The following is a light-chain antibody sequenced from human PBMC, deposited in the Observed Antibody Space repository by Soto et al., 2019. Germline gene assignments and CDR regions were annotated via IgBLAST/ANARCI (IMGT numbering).Light chain of an antibody. CDR1: QSISSW. V-gene: IGKV1-5*03. CDR3: QQYYTYPWT. CDR2: KAS. Sequence: DIQMTQSPSTLSASVGDRVTITCRASQSISSWLAWYQQRPGKAPKLLIYKASNLESGVPSRFSGSGSGTELTLTISRLHPDDFATYYCQQYYTYPWTFGPGTKVEIK. J-gene: IGKJ1*01.